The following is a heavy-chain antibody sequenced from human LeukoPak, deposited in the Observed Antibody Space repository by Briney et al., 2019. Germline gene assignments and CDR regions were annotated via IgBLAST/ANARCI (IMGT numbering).Heavy chain of an antibody. V-gene: IGHV3-23*01. CDR2: ITTSDGNT. J-gene: IGHJ5*02. CDR1: GFTFSSYT. Sequence: PGGSLRLSCAASGFTFSSYTMSWVRQAPGKGLEWVSTITTSDGNTYYADSVKGRFTVSRDNSKNTMYQQMNSLRAEDTAVYYCAKAGGSSWYDAWGQGILVTVSS. D-gene: IGHD6-13*01. CDR3: AKAGGSSWYDA.